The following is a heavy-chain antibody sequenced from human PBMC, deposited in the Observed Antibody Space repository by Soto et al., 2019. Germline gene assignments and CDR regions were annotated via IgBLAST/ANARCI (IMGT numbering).Heavy chain of an antibody. CDR3: AGQWAAGYGAFDP. J-gene: IGHJ5*02. V-gene: IGHV4-4*02. D-gene: IGHD6-13*01. CDR2: IHDRGST. Sequence: QEELQESGPGLEKPSGTLSLTCAVSGGSISNNRWWTWVRQAPGKGLEWIGEIHDRGSTNYNLSLKSRATVSIDRSKNQFSLEMRAVTAADTAVYYCAGQWAAGYGAFDPWGQGTLVTVSS. CDR1: GGSISNNRW.